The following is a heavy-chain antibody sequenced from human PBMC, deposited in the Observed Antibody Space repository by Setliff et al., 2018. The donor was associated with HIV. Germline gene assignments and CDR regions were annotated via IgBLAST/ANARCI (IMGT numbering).Heavy chain of an antibody. J-gene: IGHJ4*02. D-gene: IGHD3-10*01. CDR2: MHHSGSN. CDR3: ARGDPLRFLDY. V-gene: IGHV4-4*02. CDR1: GGSISSNHW. Sequence: SETLSLTCAVSGGSISSNHWWSWVRQPPGKGLEWIGEMHHSGSNNYNPSLTSRVIISVDKSNNLFFLNLTSVTAADTAVYDCARGDPLRFLDYWGQGTLVTVSS.